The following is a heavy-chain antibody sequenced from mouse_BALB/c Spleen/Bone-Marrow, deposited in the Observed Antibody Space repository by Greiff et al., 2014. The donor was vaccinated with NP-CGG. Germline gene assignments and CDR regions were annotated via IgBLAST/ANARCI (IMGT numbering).Heavy chain of an antibody. D-gene: IGHD2-1*01. V-gene: IGHV1S41*01. J-gene: IGHJ4*01. CDR3: ARGIYYGNYVYAMDY. CDR1: GYTFTNYW. CDR2: IAPGSGST. Sequence: DLVKPGASVKLSCKASGYTFTNYWINWIKQRPGQGLEWIGRIAPGSGSTYYNEMFKGKATLTVDTSSSTAYMQLSSLSSEDSAVYFCARGIYYGNYVYAMDYWGQGTSVTVSS.